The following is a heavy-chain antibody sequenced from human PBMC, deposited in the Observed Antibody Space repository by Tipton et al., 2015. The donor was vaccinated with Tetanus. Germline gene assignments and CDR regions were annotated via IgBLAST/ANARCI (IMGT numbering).Heavy chain of an antibody. CDR1: VGSISSGDYY. J-gene: IGHJ6*03. CDR2: IYKSGNT. V-gene: IGHV4-30-4*01. CDR3: PRVGYYYYYMDV. Sequence: TLSLTCTVSVGSISSGDYYWSWVRQSPGEGLEWIGHIYKSGNTYYKPSLKSRVVISIDGSKNQFTLKLNSMTAADTAVYYCPRVGYYYYYMDVWGKGTTVTVSS. D-gene: IGHD3-22*01.